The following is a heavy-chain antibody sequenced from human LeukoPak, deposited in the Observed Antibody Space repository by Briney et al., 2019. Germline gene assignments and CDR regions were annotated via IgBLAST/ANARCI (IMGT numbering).Heavy chain of an antibody. CDR1: GGSFSGYY. Sequence: PSETLSLTCAVYGGSFSGYYWSWIRQPPGKGLEWIGEINHSGSTNYNASLKSRVTISVDTSKNQFSLKLSSVTAADTAVYYCARGQGPRADIVATIISGLLRNWFDPWGQGTLVTVSS. D-gene: IGHD5-12*01. CDR2: INHSGST. CDR3: ARGQGPRADIVATIISGLLRNWFDP. V-gene: IGHV4-34*01. J-gene: IGHJ5*02.